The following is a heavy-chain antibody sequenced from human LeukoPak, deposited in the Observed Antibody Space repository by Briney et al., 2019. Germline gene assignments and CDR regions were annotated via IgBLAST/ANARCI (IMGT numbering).Heavy chain of an antibody. CDR1: GFTFSSYW. CDR3: AKGLVRGVTKPYYFDY. D-gene: IGHD3-10*01. J-gene: IGHJ4*02. V-gene: IGHV3-7*03. CDR2: IKQDGSEK. Sequence: PGGSLRLSCAASGFTFSSYWMSWVRQAPGKGLEWVANIKQDGSEKYYVDSVKGRFTISRDNAKNTLYLQMNSLRAEDTAVYFCAKGLVRGVTKPYYFDYWGQGTLVTVSS.